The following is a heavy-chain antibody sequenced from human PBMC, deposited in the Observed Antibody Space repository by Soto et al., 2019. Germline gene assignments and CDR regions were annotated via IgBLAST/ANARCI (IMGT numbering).Heavy chain of an antibody. Sequence: EVQLVESGGGLVKPGGSLRLSCAASGFTFSTYSMNWVREAPGKGLEWVSSISSSSSYIYYADSVKGRFTISRDNAKNSLYLQMNSLRAEDTAVYYCASPEYSYDTSGWYYWGQGTLVTVSS. D-gene: IGHD3-22*01. J-gene: IGHJ4*02. V-gene: IGHV3-21*01. CDR1: GFTFSTYS. CDR2: ISSSSSYI. CDR3: ASPEYSYDTSGWYY.